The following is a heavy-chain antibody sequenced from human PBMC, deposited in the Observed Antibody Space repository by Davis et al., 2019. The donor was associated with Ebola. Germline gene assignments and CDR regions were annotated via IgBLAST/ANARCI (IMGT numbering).Heavy chain of an antibody. CDR2: INHSGST. CDR3: ARQFDP. J-gene: IGHJ5*02. V-gene: IGHV4-34*01. Sequence: SETLSLTCAVYGGSFSGYYWSWIRQPPGKGLEWIGEINHSGSTNYNPSLKSRVTISLDTSKNQFSLNLNSVTAADTVVYYCARQFDPWGQGILVTVSS. CDR1: GGSFSGYY.